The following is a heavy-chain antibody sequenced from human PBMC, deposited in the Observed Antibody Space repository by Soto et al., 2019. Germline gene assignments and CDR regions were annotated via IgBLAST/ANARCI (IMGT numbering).Heavy chain of an antibody. CDR3: ARRYSVVTAMVDI. D-gene: IGHD2-21*02. V-gene: IGHV5-51*01. J-gene: IGHJ3*02. Sequence: GESLKISCKGSGYRFTSYWIGWVRQMPGKGLEWMGIIYPGDSDTRYSPSFQGQVTISADKSISTAYLQWSSLKASDTAMYYCARRYSVVTAMVDIWGQGTMVTVSS. CDR1: GYRFTSYW. CDR2: IYPGDSDT.